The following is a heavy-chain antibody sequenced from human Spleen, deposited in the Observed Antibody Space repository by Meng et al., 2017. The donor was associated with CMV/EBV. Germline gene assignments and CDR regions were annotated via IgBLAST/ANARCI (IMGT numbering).Heavy chain of an antibody. J-gene: IGHJ4*02. D-gene: IGHD3-10*01. CDR3: AKTETYYFGSGSYRYFDY. Sequence: GESLKISCAASGFTFSSYGMHWVRQAPGKGLEWVAFIRYDGSNKYYADSVKGRFTISRDNSKNTLYLQMNSLRAEDTAIYYCAKTETYYFGSGSYRYFDYWGQGTLVTVSS. CDR2: IRYDGSNK. CDR1: GFTFSSYG. V-gene: IGHV3-30*02.